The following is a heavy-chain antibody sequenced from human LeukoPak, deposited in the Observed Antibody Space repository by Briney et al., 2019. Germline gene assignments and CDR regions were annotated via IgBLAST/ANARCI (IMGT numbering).Heavy chain of an antibody. V-gene: IGHV1-2*06. CDR1: GYTFTGYY. Sequence: ASVEVSCKASGYTFTGYYMHWVRQAPGQGLEWMGRINPNSGGTNYAQKFQGRVTMTRDTSISTAYMELSRLRSDDTAVYYCARSGYSYGRIYFDYWGQGTLVTVSS. J-gene: IGHJ4*02. CDR3: ARSGYSYGRIYFDY. CDR2: INPNSGGT. D-gene: IGHD5-18*01.